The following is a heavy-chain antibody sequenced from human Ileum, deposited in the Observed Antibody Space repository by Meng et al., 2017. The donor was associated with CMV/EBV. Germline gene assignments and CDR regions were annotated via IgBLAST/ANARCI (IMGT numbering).Heavy chain of an antibody. D-gene: IGHD3-3*01. CDR1: GYTFTSYG. V-gene: IGHV1-18*01. J-gene: IGHJ6*02. Sequence: ASVKVSCKAPGYTFTSYGISWVRQAPGQGLEWMGWISAYNGNTNYAQKLQGRVTMTTDTSTSTANMELRSLRSDDTAVYYCARVHYDFWSGYLPYGMDVWGRGTTVTVSS. CDR3: ARVHYDFWSGYLPYGMDV. CDR2: ISAYNGNT.